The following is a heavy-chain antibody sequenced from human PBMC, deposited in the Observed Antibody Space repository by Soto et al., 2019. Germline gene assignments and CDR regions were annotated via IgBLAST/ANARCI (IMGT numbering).Heavy chain of an antibody. CDR2: INSHSSYI. J-gene: IGHJ4*02. CDR3: ARDNNFFDSGSGVDY. D-gene: IGHD3-10*01. Sequence: GGSLRLSCAASGFTVSSHYMSWVRQAPGKGLEWVASINSHSSYIYYADSVRGRFTISRDNAKNSMYLQMNSLRDEDTAVYYCARDNNFFDSGSGVDYWGQGTLVTVSS. CDR1: GFTVSSHY. V-gene: IGHV3-21*01.